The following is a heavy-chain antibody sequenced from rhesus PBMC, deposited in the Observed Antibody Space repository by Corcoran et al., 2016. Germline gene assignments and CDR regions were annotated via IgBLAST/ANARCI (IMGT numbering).Heavy chain of an antibody. Sequence: QVTLKESGPALVKPTQTLTLTCTFSGFSLTTSGMGVGWIGQPPGKALEWLALIYWDDDKRYSTSLKSRLTISKDTSKNQVVLTMTNMDPVDTATYYCARGGCSGIYCFYYFDYWGQGVLVTVSS. CDR2: IYWDDDK. D-gene: IGHD2-27*01. CDR1: GFSLTTSGMG. CDR3: ARGGCSGIYCFYYFDY. J-gene: IGHJ4*01. V-gene: IGHV2-174*01.